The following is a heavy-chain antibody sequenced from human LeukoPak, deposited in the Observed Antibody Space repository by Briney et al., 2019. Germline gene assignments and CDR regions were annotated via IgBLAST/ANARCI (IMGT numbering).Heavy chain of an antibody. V-gene: IGHV4-39*01. CDR3: AGQADSSPEGWFDR. Sequence: SETLSLTCTVSVGSITTSSYYWAWIRQPPGRGLEWIGSMYDSGITYYNPSLKRRFTMSVDTSKDQFSLTLSSVTAADTAVDCCAGQADSSPEGWFDRWVHGSLVTVSS. D-gene: IGHD6-13*01. CDR1: VGSITTSSYY. J-gene: IGHJ5*02. CDR2: MYDSGIT.